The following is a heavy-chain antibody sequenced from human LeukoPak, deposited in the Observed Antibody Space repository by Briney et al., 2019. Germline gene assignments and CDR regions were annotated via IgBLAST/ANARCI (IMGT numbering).Heavy chain of an antibody. J-gene: IGHJ4*02. CDR2: IYPGDSST. CDR1: GYSFTNYW. Sequence: GESLKISCKGSGYSFTNYWIGWVRQMPGKGLEWMGIIYPGDSSTIYSPSFQGQVTISADKSISTAYLQWSSLKASDTAIYYCARFGGPSFGNHYFDYWGQGTLVTVSS. D-gene: IGHD3-10*01. V-gene: IGHV5-51*01. CDR3: ARFGGPSFGNHYFDY.